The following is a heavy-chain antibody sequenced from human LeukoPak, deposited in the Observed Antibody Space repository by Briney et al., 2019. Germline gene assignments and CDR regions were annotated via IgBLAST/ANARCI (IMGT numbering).Heavy chain of an antibody. CDR3: ARAGYYDYVWGSPYYFDY. V-gene: IGHV3-21*01. CDR1: GFTFSSYS. J-gene: IGHJ4*02. D-gene: IGHD3-16*01. Sequence: GGSLRLSCAASGFTFSSYSMNWLRQAPGKGLEWVSSISSSSSYIYYADSVKGRFTISRDNAKNSLYLQMNSLRAEDTAVYYCARAGYYDYVWGSPYYFDYWGQGTLVTVSS. CDR2: ISSSSSYI.